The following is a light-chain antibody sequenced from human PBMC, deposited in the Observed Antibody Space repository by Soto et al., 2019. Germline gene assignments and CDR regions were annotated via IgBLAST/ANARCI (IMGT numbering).Light chain of an antibody. CDR2: GVS. Sequence: EVVLTQSPGTLSLSPGERGTLSCRASQSVSGTYLAWYQQKPGQSPRLLIYGVSRRATGIPDRFSGSGSGTEFALTISRLEPEDFSVYCRPQYGNSPYTFGRGTKLEIK. CDR3: PQYGNSPYT. CDR1: QSVSGTY. J-gene: IGKJ2*01. V-gene: IGKV3-20*01.